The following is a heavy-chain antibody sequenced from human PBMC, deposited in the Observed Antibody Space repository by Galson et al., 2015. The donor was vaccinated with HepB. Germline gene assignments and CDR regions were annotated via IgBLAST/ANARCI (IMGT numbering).Heavy chain of an antibody. J-gene: IGHJ6*02. V-gene: IGHV4-59*01. Sequence: TLSLTCTVSGGSISSYYWSWIRQPPGKGLEWIGYIYYSGSTNYNPSLKSRVTISVDTSKNQFSLKLSSVTAADTAVYYCARDKSHYYDSSGLGMDVWGQGTTVTVSS. D-gene: IGHD3-22*01. CDR3: ARDKSHYYDSSGLGMDV. CDR1: GGSISSYY. CDR2: IYYSGST.